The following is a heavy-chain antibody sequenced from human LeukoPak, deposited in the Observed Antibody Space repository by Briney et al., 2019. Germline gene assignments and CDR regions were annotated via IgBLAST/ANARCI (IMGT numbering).Heavy chain of an antibody. Sequence: SETLSLTCTVSGGSVSSYYWSWIRQPPGKGLEWIGYIYYSGSANYHPSLKSRVTISVDTSKNRFSLRLSSVTAADTAVYYCARVTGYMVEDYFDYWGQGTLVTVSS. CDR2: IYYSGSA. V-gene: IGHV4-59*02. CDR1: GGSVSSYY. J-gene: IGHJ4*02. D-gene: IGHD6-13*01. CDR3: ARVTGYMVEDYFDY.